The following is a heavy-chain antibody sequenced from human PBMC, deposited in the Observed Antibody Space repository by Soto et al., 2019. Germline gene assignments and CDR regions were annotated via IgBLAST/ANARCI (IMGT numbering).Heavy chain of an antibody. CDR1: GFTFSNAW. Sequence: GGSLRLSCAASGFTFSNAWMSWVRQAPGKGLEWVGRIKSKTDGGTTDYAAPVKGRFTISRDDSKNTLYLQMNSLKTEDTAVYYCTTSPTDIVATTTGFDYWGQGTLVTVSS. J-gene: IGHJ4*02. CDR3: TTSPTDIVATTTGFDY. CDR2: IKSKTDGGTT. V-gene: IGHV3-15*01. D-gene: IGHD5-12*01.